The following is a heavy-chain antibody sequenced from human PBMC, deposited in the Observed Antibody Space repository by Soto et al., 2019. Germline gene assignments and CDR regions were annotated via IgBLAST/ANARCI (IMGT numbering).Heavy chain of an antibody. CDR3: ARGDRGAVYI. CDR2: IHSDGSST. V-gene: IGHV3-74*03. CDR1: GFTFSYYW. D-gene: IGHD3-16*01. J-gene: IGHJ3*02. Sequence: EVQLVESGGGLVQPGESLRLSCAASGFTFSYYWMHWVRQAPGKVLVWVSRIHSDGSSTTYADSVKDRFTISRDNTRNGLSRQMNSRRAEYTAVYCWARGDRGAVYIWVQGTVLTVSS.